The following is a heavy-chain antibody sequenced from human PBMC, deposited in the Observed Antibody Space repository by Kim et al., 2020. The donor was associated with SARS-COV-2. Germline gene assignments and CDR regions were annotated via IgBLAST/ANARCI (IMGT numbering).Heavy chain of an antibody. CDR3: LGGLYSDY. J-gene: IGHJ4*02. CDR2: IDCGNGNT. CDR1: GHFFTRDS. V-gene: IGHV1-3*01. D-gene: IGHD2-15*01. Sequence: ASVKVSCKTSGHFFTRDSIHWVRQAPGQGLEWMGGIDCGNGNTIYSQKFQGRVTFTTDTSASTAYMELSFLRSEDSAVYYCLGGLYSDYWGQGTLVTVSS.